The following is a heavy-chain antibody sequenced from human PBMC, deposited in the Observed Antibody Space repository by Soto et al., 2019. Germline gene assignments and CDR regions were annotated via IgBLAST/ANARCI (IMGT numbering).Heavy chain of an antibody. V-gene: IGHV3-30*18. Sequence: QVQLVESGGGVVQPGRSLRLSCAASGFTFSSYGMHWVRQAPGKGLEWVAVISYDGGNKYYADSVKGRFTISRDNSKNTLYLQMNSLRAEDTAVYYCAKDLTVVVVVAATTNYYYGMDVWGQGTTVTVSS. D-gene: IGHD2-15*01. J-gene: IGHJ6*02. CDR2: ISYDGGNK. CDR1: GFTFSSYG. CDR3: AKDLTVVVVVAATTNYYYGMDV.